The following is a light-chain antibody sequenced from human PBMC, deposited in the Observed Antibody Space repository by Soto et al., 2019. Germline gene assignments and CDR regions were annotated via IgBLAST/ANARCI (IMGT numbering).Light chain of an antibody. Sequence: DIQMTQSPSSVSASVGDRVTITCRASQGISSWLAWYQQKPGKAPKLLIYAASSLQSGVPSRFSGSGSGTDVPLTISSLQQYHYVNYYCQQTNNYPHTFDRGNKVEIK. CDR3: QQTNNYPHT. CDR2: AAS. V-gene: IGKV1-12*01. CDR1: QGISSW. J-gene: IGKJ4*02.